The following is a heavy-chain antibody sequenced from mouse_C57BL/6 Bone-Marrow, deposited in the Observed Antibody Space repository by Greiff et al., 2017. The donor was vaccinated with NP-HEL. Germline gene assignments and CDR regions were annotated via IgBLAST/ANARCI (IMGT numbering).Heavy chain of an antibody. CDR1: GYTFTSYT. V-gene: IGHV1-4*01. D-gene: IGHD1-1*01. J-gene: IGHJ4*01. CDR3: ARAGRWYAMDY. Sequence: VQLQQSGAELARPGASVKMSCKASGYTFTSYTMHWVKQRPGQGLEWIGYINPSSGYTKYNQKFKDKATLTADKSSSTAYMQLSSLTSEDSAVYYCARAGRWYAMDYWGQGTSVTVSS. CDR2: INPSSGYT.